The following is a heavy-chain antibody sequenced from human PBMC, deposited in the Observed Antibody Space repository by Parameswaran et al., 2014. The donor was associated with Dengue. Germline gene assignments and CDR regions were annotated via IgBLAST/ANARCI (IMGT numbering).Heavy chain of an antibody. CDR3: ARDQRGITVAGSIDY. D-gene: IGHD6-19*01. Sequence: WVRQAPGQGLEWMGWISVYNGNTNYAQKFQGRVTTTTDTSTSTAYMEVRSLRSDDTAVYYCARDQRGITVAGSIDYWGQGTLVTVSS. J-gene: IGHJ4*02. V-gene: IGHV1-18*01. CDR2: ISVYNGNT.